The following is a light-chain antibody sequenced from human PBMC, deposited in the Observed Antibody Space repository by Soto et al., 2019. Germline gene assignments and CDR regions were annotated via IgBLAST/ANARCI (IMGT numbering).Light chain of an antibody. CDR2: KAS. Sequence: DIQMTQSPSTLSASVGDRVTITCRASQSISSWLAWYQQKPGKAPKLLIYKASSLESGAPSRFCGCGSGTECSLTIIRLRPDDFATFYCQQYNSDSRWTFGQGTKVDTK. J-gene: IGKJ1*01. CDR1: QSISSW. CDR3: QQYNSDSRWT. V-gene: IGKV1-5*03.